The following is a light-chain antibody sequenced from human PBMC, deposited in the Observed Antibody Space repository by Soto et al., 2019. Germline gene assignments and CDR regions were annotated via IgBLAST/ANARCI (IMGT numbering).Light chain of an antibody. J-gene: IGKJ3*01. CDR2: GAS. CDR1: QSVSGSS. Sequence: EIVLTQSPGTLSLSPGERATLSCRASQSVSGSSLAWYQQKPGQAPRLLIYGASSRATGIPDRFSGSGSGTDFTLTIIRLEPEYFAVYYRQQYDSSPSSFTFGPGTKVDIK. V-gene: IGKV3-20*01. CDR3: QQYDSSPSSFT.